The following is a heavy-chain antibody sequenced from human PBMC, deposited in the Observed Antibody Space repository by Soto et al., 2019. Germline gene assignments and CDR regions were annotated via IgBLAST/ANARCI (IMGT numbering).Heavy chain of an antibody. Sequence: PSETLSPTCAVYGGFLSESYWTWIRQPPGKGLEWIGEINHDGGTNYNPSLKSRVTMSVDTSQNQFSLRLISVTAADTAMYFCVRIRYQLPSSVLWLDPWGQGTPVTVSS. CDR1: GGFLSESY. V-gene: IGHV4-34*01. D-gene: IGHD3-16*01. J-gene: IGHJ5*02. CDR3: VRIRYQLPSSVLWLDP. CDR2: INHDGGT.